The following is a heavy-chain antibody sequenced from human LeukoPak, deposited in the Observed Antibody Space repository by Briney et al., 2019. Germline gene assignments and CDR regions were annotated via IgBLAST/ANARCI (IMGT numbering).Heavy chain of an antibody. CDR2: ISYSRTT. CDR1: GVSLSSSSYY. D-gene: IGHD6-13*01. CDR3: ARHVSSSWREDWFDP. J-gene: IGHJ5*02. Sequence: SETLSLTRTVSGVSLSSSSYYWGWIRQPPETGLEWIASISYSRTTYYNPSLKSRVTISIDTSKNQFSLKLSSVTAADTAVYYCARHVSSSWREDWFDPWGRGTLVTVSS. V-gene: IGHV4-39*01.